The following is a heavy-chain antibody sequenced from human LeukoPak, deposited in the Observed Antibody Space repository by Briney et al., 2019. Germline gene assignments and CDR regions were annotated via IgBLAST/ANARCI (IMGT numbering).Heavy chain of an antibody. Sequence: SETLSLTCAAYGGSFSGYYWSWIRQPPGKGLEWIGEINHSGSTNYNPSLKSRVTISVDTSKNQFSLKLSSVTAADTAVYYCARQIRWLRYWFDPWGQGTLVTVSS. CDR1: GGSFSGYY. J-gene: IGHJ5*02. V-gene: IGHV4-34*01. CDR3: ARQIRWLRYWFDP. D-gene: IGHD5-12*01. CDR2: INHSGST.